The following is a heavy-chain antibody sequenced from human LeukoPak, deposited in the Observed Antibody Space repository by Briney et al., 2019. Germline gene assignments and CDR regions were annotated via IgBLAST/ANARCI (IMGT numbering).Heavy chain of an antibody. CDR2: TYYRSKWYN. J-gene: IGHJ4*02. V-gene: IGHV6-1*01. D-gene: IGHD3-16*01. CDR3: AREGSDGYLFDY. CDR1: GDSVSSNSAT. Sequence: SQTLSLTCAISGDSVSSNSATWDWIRQSPSRGLEWLGRTYYRSKWYNDYAVSVKSRITINPDTSKNQFSLQLKSVTPEDTAVYYCAREGSDGYLFDYWGQGSLVAVSS.